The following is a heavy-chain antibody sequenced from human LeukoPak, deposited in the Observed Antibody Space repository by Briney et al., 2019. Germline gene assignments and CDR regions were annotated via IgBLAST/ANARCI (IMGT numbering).Heavy chain of an antibody. D-gene: IGHD3-22*01. Sequence: GGSLRLSCAASGFTFSSYEMSWVRQAPGKELEWIAYIRSSGTSKNYADSVKGRFTISRDNAKNSLYLQMSSLRAEDTAVHHCTRENTSGYGRGAFDIWGQGTMVTVSS. CDR3: TRENTSGYGRGAFDI. CDR2: IRSSGTSK. V-gene: IGHV3-48*03. J-gene: IGHJ3*02. CDR1: GFTFSSYE.